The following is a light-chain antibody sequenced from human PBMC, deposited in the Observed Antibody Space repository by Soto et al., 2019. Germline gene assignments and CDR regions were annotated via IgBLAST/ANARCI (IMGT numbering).Light chain of an antibody. CDR2: DVS. J-gene: IGLJ1*01. V-gene: IGLV2-11*01. CDR3: CSYAGSYRV. CDR1: RSDVGGYNY. Sequence: QSALTQPRSVSGSPGQSVTISCTGTRSDVGGYNYVSWYQQHPGKAPKLMIYDVSKRPSGVPDRFSGSKSGNTASLTISGLQAEDEADYYRCSYAGSYRVFGTGNKVTV.